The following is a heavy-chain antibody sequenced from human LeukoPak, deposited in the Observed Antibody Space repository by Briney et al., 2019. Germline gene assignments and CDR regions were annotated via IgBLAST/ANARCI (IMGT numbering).Heavy chain of an antibody. CDR3: ARGGAVADFNWFDP. Sequence: GASVKVSFKASGYTFTIYDINWVRQATGQGLEWMGWMNPNSGNTGYAQKFQGRVTMTRNTSISTAYMELSSLRSEDTAVYYCARGGAVADFNWFDPWGQGTLVTVSS. D-gene: IGHD6-19*01. J-gene: IGHJ5*02. CDR1: GYTFTIYD. CDR2: MNPNSGNT. V-gene: IGHV1-8*01.